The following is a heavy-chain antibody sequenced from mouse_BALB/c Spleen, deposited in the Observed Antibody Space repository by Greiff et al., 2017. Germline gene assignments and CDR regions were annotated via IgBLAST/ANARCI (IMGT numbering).Heavy chain of an antibody. D-gene: IGHD2-10*02. V-gene: IGHV5-4*02. CDR1: GFTFSDYY. CDR2: ISDGGSYT. J-gene: IGHJ3*01. CDR3: ARPRYGNYAFAY. Sequence: EVKLVESGGGLVKPGGSLKLSCAASGFTFSDYYMYWVRQTPEKRLEWVATISDGGSYTYYPDSVKGRFTISRDNAKNNLYLQMSSLKSEDTAMYYCARPRYGNYAFAYWGQGTLVTVSA.